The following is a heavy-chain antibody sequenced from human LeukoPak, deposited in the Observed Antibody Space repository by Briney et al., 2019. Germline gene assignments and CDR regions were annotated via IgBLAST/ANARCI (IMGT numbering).Heavy chain of an antibody. D-gene: IGHD3-16*01. CDR1: GFTFSSYG. J-gene: IGHJ4*02. CDR2: ISGSGGST. V-gene: IGHV3-23*01. CDR3: ARELPYYDYVWGRAFDY. Sequence: GGSLRLSCAASGFTFSSYGMSWVRQAPGKGLEWVSAISGSGGSTYYADSVKGRFTISRDNSKNTLYLQMNSLRAEDTAVYYCARELPYYDYVWGRAFDYWGQGTLVTVSS.